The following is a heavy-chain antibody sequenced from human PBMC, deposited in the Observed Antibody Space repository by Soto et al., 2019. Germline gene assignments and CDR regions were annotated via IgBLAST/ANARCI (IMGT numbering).Heavy chain of an antibody. Sequence: EASVKVSCKASGGTFSSYAISWVRQAPGQGLEWMGGIIPIFGTANYAQKFQGRVTITADESTSTAYMELSSLRSEDTAVYYCARSEYQLLSSRRSNHDAFDIWGQGTMVTVSS. V-gene: IGHV1-69*13. CDR1: GGTFSSYA. CDR3: ARSEYQLLSSRRSNHDAFDI. J-gene: IGHJ3*02. D-gene: IGHD2-2*01. CDR2: IIPIFGTA.